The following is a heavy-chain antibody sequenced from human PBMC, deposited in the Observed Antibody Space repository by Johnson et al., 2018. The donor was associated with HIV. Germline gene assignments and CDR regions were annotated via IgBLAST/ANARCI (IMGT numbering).Heavy chain of an antibody. CDR2: ISYDGINK. D-gene: IGHD2-15*01. CDR3: ARDKRYCSGGSCHLGAFDI. Sequence: QVQLMESGGGVVQPGRSLRLSCAASGFTFSSYAMHWVRQAPGKWLEWVAVISYDGINKYYADSVKGRFTISRDNAKNTLYLQMNSLRAEDTAVYYCARDKRYCSGGSCHLGAFDIWGQGTMVTVSS. V-gene: IGHV3-30-3*01. CDR1: GFTFSSYA. J-gene: IGHJ3*02.